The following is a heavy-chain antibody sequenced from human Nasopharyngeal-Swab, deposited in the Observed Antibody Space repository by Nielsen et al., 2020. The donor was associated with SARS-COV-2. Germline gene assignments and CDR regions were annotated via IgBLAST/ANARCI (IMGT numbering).Heavy chain of an antibody. D-gene: IGHD2-15*01. V-gene: IGHV3-23*01. Sequence: GESLKISCAASGFTFSSYAMSWVRQAPGKGLEWVSAISGSGGSTYYADSVKGRFTISRDNSKNTLYLQMNSLRAEDTAVYYCASPYPYCSGGGCYTGRYYYGMDVWGQGTTVTVSS. CDR2: ISGSGGST. CDR3: ASPYPYCSGGGCYTGRYYYGMDV. J-gene: IGHJ6*02. CDR1: GFTFSSYA.